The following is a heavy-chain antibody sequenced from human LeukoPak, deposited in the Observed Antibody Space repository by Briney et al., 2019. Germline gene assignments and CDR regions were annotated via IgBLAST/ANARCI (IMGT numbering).Heavy chain of an antibody. V-gene: IGHV1-18*01. D-gene: IGHD3-22*01. Sequence: ASVKVSCKASGYTFTSYGISWVRQAPGQGLEWMGWISAYNGNTNYAQNLQDRVTMTTDTSTSTAYMGLRSLRSDDTAVYYCARERHSYYYDSSGYFTNDYWGQGTLVTVSS. CDR2: ISAYNGNT. CDR1: GYTFTSYG. J-gene: IGHJ4*02. CDR3: ARERHSYYYDSSGYFTNDY.